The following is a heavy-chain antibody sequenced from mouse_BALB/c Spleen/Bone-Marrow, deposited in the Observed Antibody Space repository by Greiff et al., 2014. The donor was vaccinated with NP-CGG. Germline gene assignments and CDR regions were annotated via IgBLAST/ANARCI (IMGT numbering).Heavy chain of an antibody. J-gene: IGHJ2*01. Sequence: VQLQQSGAELVKPGASVKLSCTASGFNIKDTYMHWVKQRPEQGLEWIGRIDPANGNTKYDPKFQGKATITADTSSNTASLQHSSMTSKDTAVYYCSRYNYSNSYSDYWGQSTTHTVST. CDR3: SRYNYSNSYSDY. CDR1: GFNIKDTY. CDR2: IDPANGNT. D-gene: IGHD1-3*01. V-gene: IGHV14-3*02.